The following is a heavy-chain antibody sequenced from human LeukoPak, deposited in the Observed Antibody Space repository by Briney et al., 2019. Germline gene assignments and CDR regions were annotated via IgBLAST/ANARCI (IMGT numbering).Heavy chain of an antibody. Sequence: PSETLSLTCTVSGGSISSSSYYWGWIRQPPGKGLEWIGSIYYSGSTYYNPSLKSRVTISVDTSKNQFSLKLSSVTAADTAVYYCARDIVHSSGWYFKTVWYFDLWGRGTLVTVSS. D-gene: IGHD6-19*01. J-gene: IGHJ2*01. CDR2: IYYSGST. CDR1: GGSISSSSYY. CDR3: ARDIVHSSGWYFKTVWYFDL. V-gene: IGHV4-39*07.